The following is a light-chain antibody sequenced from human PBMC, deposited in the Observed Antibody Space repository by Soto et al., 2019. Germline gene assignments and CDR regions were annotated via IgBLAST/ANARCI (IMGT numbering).Light chain of an antibody. V-gene: IGLV3-21*02. J-gene: IGLJ1*01. Sequence: SYELTQPPSVSVAPGQTAKIICGGNNIGSKSVQWYQQKPGQAPVPVVYDDSDRPSGIPERFSGSKSWNTATLTISRVEAGDEADYYCQVWDTSSDHYVFGTGTKVTVL. CDR3: QVWDTSSDHYV. CDR1: NIGSKS. CDR2: DDS.